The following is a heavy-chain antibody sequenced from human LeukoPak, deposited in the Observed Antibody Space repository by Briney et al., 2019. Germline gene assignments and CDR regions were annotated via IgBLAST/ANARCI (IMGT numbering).Heavy chain of an antibody. V-gene: IGHV6-1*01. D-gene: IGHD6-19*01. Sequence: SQTLSLTCAISGDSVSSSSGAWNWIRQSPSRGLEWLGRTYYRSKWYNDYAVSVESRITINPDTSKNQFSLQLNSVTPEDTAVYYCAKGQWLVNDAFNIWGKGTMVTVSS. CDR3: AKGQWLVNDAFNI. J-gene: IGHJ3*02. CDR2: TYYRSKWYN. CDR1: GDSVSSSSGA.